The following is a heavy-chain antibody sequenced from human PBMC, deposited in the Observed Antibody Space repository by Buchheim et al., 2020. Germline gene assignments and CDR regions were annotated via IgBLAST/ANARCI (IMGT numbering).Heavy chain of an antibody. CDR2: IKQDGSEK. J-gene: IGHJ5*02. V-gene: IGHV3-7*01. D-gene: IGHD3-22*01. Sequence: EVQLVESGGGLVQPGGSLRLSCAASGFTFSSYWMSWVRQAPGKGLEWVANIKQDGSEKNYVDSVKGRFTISRDNAKNSLYLQMNSLRAEDTDVYYCASLDNSGYHKYFDPWGQGTL. CDR1: GFTFSSYW. CDR3: ASLDNSGYHKYFDP.